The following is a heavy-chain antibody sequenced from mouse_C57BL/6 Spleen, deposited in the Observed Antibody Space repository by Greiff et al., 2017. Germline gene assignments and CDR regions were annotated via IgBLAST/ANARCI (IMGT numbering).Heavy chain of an antibody. CDR1: GFTFSSYG. CDR2: ISSGGSYT. J-gene: IGHJ2*01. CDR3: ARHSSDFDY. Sequence: EVHLVESGGDLVKPGGSLKLSCAASGFTFSSYGMSWVRQTPDKRLEWVATISSGGSYTYYPDSVKGRFTISRDNAKNTLYLQMSRLKSEDTAMYYCARHSSDFDYWGQGTTLTVSS. D-gene: IGHD1-1*01. V-gene: IGHV5-6*01.